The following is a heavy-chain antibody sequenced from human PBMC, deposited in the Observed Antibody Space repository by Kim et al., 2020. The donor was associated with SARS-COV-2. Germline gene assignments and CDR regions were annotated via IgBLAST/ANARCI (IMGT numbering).Heavy chain of an antibody. V-gene: IGHV3-15*01. CDR2: IKSKTDGGTT. Sequence: GGSLRLSCAASGFTFSNAWMSWVRQAPGKGLEWVGRIKSKTDGGTTDYAAPVKGRFTISRDDSKNTLYLQMNSLKTEDTAVYYCTTDYDSSGTTNYYYGMDVWGQVTTVTVSS. CDR3: TTDYDSSGTTNYYYGMDV. J-gene: IGHJ6*02. D-gene: IGHD3-22*01. CDR1: GFTFSNAW.